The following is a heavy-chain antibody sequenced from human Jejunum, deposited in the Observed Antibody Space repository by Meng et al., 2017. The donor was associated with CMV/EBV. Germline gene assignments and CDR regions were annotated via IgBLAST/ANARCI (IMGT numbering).Heavy chain of an antibody. V-gene: IGHV4-59*01. Sequence: CSVSGASISGSYWHWIRQTPGKGLEWIGYVDYSGTTKYNPSLKGRVTISVDTSKSQFSLELRSVIAADTAVFYCARGWGTTSPWDYWGQGTLVTVSS. CDR2: VDYSGTT. J-gene: IGHJ4*02. CDR1: GASISGSY. CDR3: ARGWGTTSPWDY. D-gene: IGHD3-16*01.